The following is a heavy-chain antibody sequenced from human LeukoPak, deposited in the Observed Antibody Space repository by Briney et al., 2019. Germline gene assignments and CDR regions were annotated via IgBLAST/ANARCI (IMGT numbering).Heavy chain of an antibody. CDR3: ALGDVTSNNWFDP. CDR1: GGSFSGYY. J-gene: IGHJ5*02. V-gene: IGHV4-34*01. Sequence: SETLSLTCAVYGGSFSGYYWSWIRQPPGKGLEWIGEINHSGSTNYNPSLKSRVTISVDTSKNQFSLKLSSVTAADTAVYYCALGDVTSNNWFDPWGQGTLVTVSS. D-gene: IGHD1-26*01. CDR2: INHSGST.